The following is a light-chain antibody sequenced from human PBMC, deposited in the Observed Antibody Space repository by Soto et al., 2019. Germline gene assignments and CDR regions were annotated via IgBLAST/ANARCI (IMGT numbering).Light chain of an antibody. CDR1: QSIGKH. CDR2: YVS. CDR3: QQHNNWPPIT. J-gene: IGKJ5*01. V-gene: IGKV1-9*01. Sequence: DIQLTHSPSLRDQSVLDRGTRTCLASQSIGKHLNWYQQKPGKAPKFLIYYVSNLQSRVPSRFSGSGSGTDFTLTIRSLQPEDFAVYYCQQHNNWPPITCGKGPRRAIK.